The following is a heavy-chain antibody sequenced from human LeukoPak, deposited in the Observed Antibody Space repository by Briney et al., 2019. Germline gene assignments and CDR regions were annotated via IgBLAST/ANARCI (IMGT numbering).Heavy chain of an antibody. CDR2: IYYSGST. Sequence: PSETLSLTCTVSGGSISSGGYYWSWIRQHPGKGLEWIGYIYYSGSTYYNPSLKSRVTISVDTSKNQFSLKLSSVTAADTAVYYCARVYDPGSSWYSDYWGQGTLVTVSS. V-gene: IGHV4-31*03. CDR1: GGSISSGGYY. D-gene: IGHD6-13*01. CDR3: ARVYDPGSSWYSDY. J-gene: IGHJ4*02.